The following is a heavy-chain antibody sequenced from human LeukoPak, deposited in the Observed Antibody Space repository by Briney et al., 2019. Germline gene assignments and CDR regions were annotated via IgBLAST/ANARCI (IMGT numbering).Heavy chain of an antibody. V-gene: IGHV3-21*01. CDR2: ISSSSSYI. CDR3: ARDKSPPRSGWHEAAFDI. Sequence: VGSLRLSCAASGFTFSSYSMNWVRQAPGKGLGWVSSISSSSSYIYYADSVKGRFTISRDNAKNSLYLQMNSLRAEDTAVYYCARDKSPPRSGWHEAAFDIWRQGAMVTVSS. CDR1: GFTFSSYS. D-gene: IGHD3-22*01. J-gene: IGHJ3*02.